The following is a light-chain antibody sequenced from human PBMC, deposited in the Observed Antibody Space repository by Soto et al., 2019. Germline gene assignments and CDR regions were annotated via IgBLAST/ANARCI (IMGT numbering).Light chain of an antibody. V-gene: IGLV2-11*01. CDR2: DVS. J-gene: IGLJ2*01. Sequence: QSALTQPRSVSGSPGQSVTISCTGTNNDVGVYDYVSWYQHHPGKAPKFMIYDVSKRPSGVPDRFSGSKSGNTASLTISGLQAEDEADYYCCSYAGSYTFVLFGGGTKLTVL. CDR1: NNDVGVYDY. CDR3: CSYAGSYTFVL.